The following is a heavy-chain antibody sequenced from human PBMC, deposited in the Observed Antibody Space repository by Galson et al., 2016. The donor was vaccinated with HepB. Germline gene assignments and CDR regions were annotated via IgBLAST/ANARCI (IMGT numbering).Heavy chain of an antibody. CDR1: GFTFDDST. D-gene: IGHD1-26*01. J-gene: IGHJ6*02. V-gene: IGHV3-43*01. Sequence: SLRLSCAASGFTFDDSTMHWVRQGPGKGLEWVSVISWDGASTHYADAVKGRCTVSRDNSRNSLYLQMNSLRIEDTALYYCAKDIVTGTYIGVGVYPYFYGMDVWGQGTTVTVSS. CDR2: ISWDGAST. CDR3: AKDIVTGTYIGVGVYPYFYGMDV.